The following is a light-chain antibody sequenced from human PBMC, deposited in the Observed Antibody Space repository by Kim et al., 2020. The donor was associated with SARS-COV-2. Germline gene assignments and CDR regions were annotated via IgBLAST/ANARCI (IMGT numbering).Light chain of an antibody. Sequence: GSPGERATLSCRASQSVGSNLAWYQQKPVQAPRLLIYGASTRATGIPARFSGSGSWTEFTLTISSLQSEDFALYYCQQYNNWPLTFGGGTKVDIK. CDR1: QSVGSN. V-gene: IGKV3D-15*01. CDR3: QQYNNWPLT. J-gene: IGKJ4*01. CDR2: GAS.